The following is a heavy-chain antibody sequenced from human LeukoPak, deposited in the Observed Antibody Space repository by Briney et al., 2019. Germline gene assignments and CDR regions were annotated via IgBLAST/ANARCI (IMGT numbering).Heavy chain of an antibody. CDR1: GGSISSGGYS. V-gene: IGHV4-30-4*07. CDR2: VYYSVNT. Sequence: SETLSLTCAVSGGSISSGGYSWSWIRQPPGKGLEWIGYVYYSVNTYYSPSLKSRVTISVDTSKNQFSLKLSSVTAADTAVYYCARDGGVAPHNWFDPWGQGTLVTVSS. CDR3: ARDGGVAPHNWFDP. D-gene: IGHD2-8*02. J-gene: IGHJ5*02.